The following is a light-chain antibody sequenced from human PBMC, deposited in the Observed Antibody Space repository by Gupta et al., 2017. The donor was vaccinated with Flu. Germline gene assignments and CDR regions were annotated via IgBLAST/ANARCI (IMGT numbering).Light chain of an antibody. Sequence: GGNIRTYYVNWYHPQPGQAPSLVIYANNLRPSGIPDRFSGSSSENSASLAITGVQSEDEADYYCNAWDNSVSGSYVLGTGTKLTVL. CDR3: NAWDNSVSGSYV. CDR2: ANN. J-gene: IGLJ1*01. V-gene: IGLV3-19*01. CDR1: NIRTYY.